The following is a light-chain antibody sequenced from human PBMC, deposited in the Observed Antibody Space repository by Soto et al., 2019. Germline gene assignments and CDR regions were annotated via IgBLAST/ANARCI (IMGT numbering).Light chain of an antibody. V-gene: IGKV3-15*01. Sequence: EIVMTQSPATLSVSPGERATLSCRASQSVSTNLAWYQQKPGQAPRLLIYGASTRATGIAASFSGSGSGTEFTLNISGLQSEDFAVYFCQQYKNWPPISFGQGTRLEIK. CDR1: QSVSTN. CDR2: GAS. J-gene: IGKJ5*01. CDR3: QQYKNWPPIS.